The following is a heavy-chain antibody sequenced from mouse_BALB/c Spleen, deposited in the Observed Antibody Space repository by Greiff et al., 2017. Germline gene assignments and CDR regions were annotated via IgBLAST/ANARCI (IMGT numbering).Heavy chain of an antibody. D-gene: IGHD2-4*01. CDR2: IWSGGST. CDR1: GFSLTSYG. CDR3: ARNLRYDYDPFAY. V-gene: IGHV2-2*02. Sequence: GQLQESGPGLVQPSQSLSITCTVSGFSLTSYGVHWVRQSPGKGLEWLGVIWSGGSTDYNAAFISRLSISKDNSKSQVFFKMNSLQANDTAIYYCARNLRYDYDPFAYWGQGTLVTVSA. J-gene: IGHJ3*01.